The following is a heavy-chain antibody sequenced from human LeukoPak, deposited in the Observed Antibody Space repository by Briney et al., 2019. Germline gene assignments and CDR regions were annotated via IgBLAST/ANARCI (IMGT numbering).Heavy chain of an antibody. CDR1: GFTFSTYA. Sequence: GGSLRPSCAASGFTFSTYAIHWVRQAPGKGLEWVAVISYDGINKYYADSVKGRFTISRDNSKNTLYLQMNSLRAEDTAVYYCARALGGSYSPADYWGQGTLVTVSS. D-gene: IGHD1-26*01. CDR2: ISYDGINK. J-gene: IGHJ4*02. V-gene: IGHV3-30*04. CDR3: ARALGGSYSPADY.